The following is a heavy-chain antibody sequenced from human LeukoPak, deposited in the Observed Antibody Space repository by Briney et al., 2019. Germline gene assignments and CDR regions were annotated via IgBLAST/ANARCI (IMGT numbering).Heavy chain of an antibody. CDR3: VARYYYYYMDV. CDR1: GGSISSSSYY. CDR2: ICYSGST. Sequence: PSETLSLTCAVSGGSISSSSYYWGWIRQPPGKGLEWIGSICYSGSTYYNPSLKSRVTISVDTSKNQFSLKLSSVTAADTAVYYCVARYYYYYMDVWGKGTTVTVSS. J-gene: IGHJ6*03. V-gene: IGHV4-39*01.